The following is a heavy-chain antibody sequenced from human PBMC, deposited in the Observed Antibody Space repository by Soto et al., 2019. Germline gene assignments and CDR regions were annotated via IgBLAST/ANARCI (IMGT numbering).Heavy chain of an antibody. CDR1: GDSVSSNSAA. V-gene: IGHV6-1*01. Sequence: SQTLSLTCAISGDSVSSNSAAWNWIRQSPSRGLEWLGRTYYRSKWYNDYAVSVKSRITINPDTSKNQFSLQLNSVTPEDTAVYYCARQVRGPIINLRIGYMDVWGKGTTVTVSS. CDR2: TYYRSKWYN. D-gene: IGHD3-10*01. CDR3: ARQVRGPIINLRIGYMDV. J-gene: IGHJ6*03.